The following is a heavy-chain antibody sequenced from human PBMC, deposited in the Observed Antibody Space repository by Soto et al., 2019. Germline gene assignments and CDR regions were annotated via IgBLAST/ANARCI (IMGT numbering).Heavy chain of an antibody. V-gene: IGHV3-23*01. CDR3: AKPVVAARVGYYYGMDV. CDR2: ISGSGGST. D-gene: IGHD2-15*01. Sequence: EVQLLESGGGLAQPGGSLRLSCAASGFTFSSYAMSWVRQAPGKGLEWVSAISGSGGSTYYADSVKGRFTISRDNSKNTLYLQMNSLRAEDTAVYYCAKPVVAARVGYYYGMDVWGQGTTVTVSS. CDR1: GFTFSSYA. J-gene: IGHJ6*02.